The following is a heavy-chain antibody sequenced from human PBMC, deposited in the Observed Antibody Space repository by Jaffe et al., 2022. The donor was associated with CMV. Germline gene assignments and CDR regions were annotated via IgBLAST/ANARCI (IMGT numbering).Heavy chain of an antibody. CDR2: ISSNGGST. D-gene: IGHD2-21*02. CDR3: ARDPSYCGGDCFFDRLYFDL. V-gene: IGHV3-64*01. Sequence: EVQLVESGGGLVQPGGSLRLSCAASGFTFSSYAMHWVRQAPGKGLEYVSAISSNGGSTYYANSVKGRFTISRDNSKNTLYLQMGSLRAEDMAVYYCARDPSYCGGDCFFDRLYFDLWGRGTLVTVSS. CDR1: GFTFSSYA. J-gene: IGHJ2*01.